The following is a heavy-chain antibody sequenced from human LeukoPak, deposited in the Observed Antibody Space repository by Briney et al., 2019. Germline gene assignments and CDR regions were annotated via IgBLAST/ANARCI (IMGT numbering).Heavy chain of an antibody. J-gene: IGHJ4*02. Sequence: RASETLSLTCAVYGGSFSGYYWSWIRQPPGKGLEWIGEINHSGSTNYNPSLKSRVTISVDTSKNQFSLKLSSVTAADTAVYYCARIGPRPMVRGVISDYWGQGTLVTVSS. V-gene: IGHV4-34*01. CDR3: ARIGPRPMVRGVISDY. D-gene: IGHD3-10*01. CDR1: GGSFSGYY. CDR2: INHSGST.